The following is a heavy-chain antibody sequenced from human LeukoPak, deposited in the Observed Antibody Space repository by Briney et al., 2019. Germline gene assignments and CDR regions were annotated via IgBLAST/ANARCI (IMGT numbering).Heavy chain of an antibody. Sequence: ASVKVSCKASGYTFTSYGISWVRQAPGQGLEWMGWINPNSGGTNYAQKFQGRVTMTRDTSISTAYMELSRLRSDDTAVYYCARVYCSGGSCYSGDFDYWGQGTLVTVSS. CDR3: ARVYCSGGSCYSGDFDY. CDR2: INPNSGGT. J-gene: IGHJ4*02. CDR1: GYTFTSYG. D-gene: IGHD2-15*01. V-gene: IGHV1-2*02.